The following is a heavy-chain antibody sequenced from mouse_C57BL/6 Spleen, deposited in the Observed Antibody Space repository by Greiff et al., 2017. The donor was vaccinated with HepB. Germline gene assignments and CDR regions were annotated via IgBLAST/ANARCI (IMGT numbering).Heavy chain of an antibody. CDR2: IDPSDSYT. V-gene: IGHV1-59*01. Sequence: QVQLQQPGAELVRPGTSVKLSCKASGYTFTSYWMHWVKQRPGQGLEWIGVIDPSDSYTNYNQKFKSKATLTVDTSSSTAYMQLSSLTSEDSAVYYCARSYGNYFDYWGQGTTLTVSS. CDR3: ARSYGNYFDY. D-gene: IGHD2-1*01. J-gene: IGHJ2*01. CDR1: GYTFTSYW.